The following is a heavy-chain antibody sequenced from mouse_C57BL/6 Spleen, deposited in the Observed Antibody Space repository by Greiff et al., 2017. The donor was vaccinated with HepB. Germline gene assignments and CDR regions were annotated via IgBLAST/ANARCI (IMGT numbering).Heavy chain of an antibody. V-gene: IGHV1-82*01. CDR2: IYPGDGDT. J-gene: IGHJ2*01. Sequence: QVQLQQSGPELVKPGASVKISCKASGYAFSSSWMNWVKQRPGKGLEWIGRIYPGDGDTNYNGKFKGKATLTADKSSSTAYMQLSSLTSEDSAVYFCARSLPPFDYWGQGTTLTVSS. CDR3: ARSLPPFDY. CDR1: GYAFSSSW. D-gene: IGHD2-12*01.